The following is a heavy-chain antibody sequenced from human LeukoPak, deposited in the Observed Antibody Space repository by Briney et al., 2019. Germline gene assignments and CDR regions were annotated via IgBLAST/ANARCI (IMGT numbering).Heavy chain of an antibody. Sequence: GGSLRLSCAASGFTFSSYSMNWVRQAPGKGLEWVSSISSSSSYIYYADSVKGRFTISRDNAKNSLYLQMNSLRAEDTAVYYCASDYDLLTGHYYYGMDVWGQGTTVTVSS. J-gene: IGHJ6*02. V-gene: IGHV3-21*01. CDR1: GFTFSSYS. CDR2: ISSSSSYI. CDR3: ASDYDLLTGHYYYGMDV. D-gene: IGHD3-9*01.